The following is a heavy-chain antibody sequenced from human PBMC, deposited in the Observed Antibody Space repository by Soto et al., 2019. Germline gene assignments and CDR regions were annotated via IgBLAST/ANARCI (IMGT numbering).Heavy chain of an antibody. CDR3: ARHSPPYFYDSRAWYV. CDR2: IYSSGST. D-gene: IGHD3-10*01. V-gene: IGHV4-59*08. J-gene: IGHJ6*02. Sequence: PSETLSLTCTVSGGSISNSYWSWIRQSPGKGLEWIGYIYSSGSTNYIPSLKSRVTISVDTSKNQFSLKLSSLIAADTAVYYCARHSPPYFYDSRAWYVWGQETTLTVS. CDR1: GGSISNSY.